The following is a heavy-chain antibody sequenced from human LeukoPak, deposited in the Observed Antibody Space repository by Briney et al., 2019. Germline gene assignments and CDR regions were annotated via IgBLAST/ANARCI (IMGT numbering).Heavy chain of an antibody. J-gene: IGHJ4*02. CDR1: GFTFSSYA. V-gene: IGHV3-23*01. D-gene: IGHD3-22*01. CDR2: ISGSGDST. CDR3: AKDPYYDSSGYFDY. Sequence: GGSLRLSCAASGFTFSSYAMSWVRQAPGKGLEWVSGISGSGDSTYYADSVKGRFTISRDNSKNTLYLQMNTLRAEDTAVYYCAKDPYYDSSGYFDYWGQGSLVTVSS.